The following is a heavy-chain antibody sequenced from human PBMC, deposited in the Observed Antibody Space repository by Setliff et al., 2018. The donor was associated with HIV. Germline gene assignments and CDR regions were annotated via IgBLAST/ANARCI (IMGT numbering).Heavy chain of an antibody. V-gene: IGHV1-2*02. J-gene: IGHJ4*01. CDR2: IIPKSGET. CDR3: ARVVDRDYDFWSAYEY. D-gene: IGHD3-3*01. CDR1: GYTFTAHH. Sequence: ASVKVSCKSSGYTFTAHHIHWVRQAPGQGPEWMGWIIPKSGETSYAEKFRGRVTMTRDTSLSTAYLELSWLTSDDTAVYYCARVVDRDYDFWSAYEYWGQGTMVTVSS.